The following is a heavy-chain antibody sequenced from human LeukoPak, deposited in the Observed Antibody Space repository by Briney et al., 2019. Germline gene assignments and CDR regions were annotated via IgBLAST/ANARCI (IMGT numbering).Heavy chain of an antibody. J-gene: IGHJ3*02. V-gene: IGHV5-51*01. CDR2: IYPGDADS. CDR1: GFSFTNCW. CDR3: ARRLGGADVFDI. D-gene: IGHD3-16*01. Sequence: GESLKISCKGSGFSFTNCWIGWVRQMPGKGMEWMGIIYPGDADSKYSRSFQGQVTTSADKSINTAYLQWRSLKASDSGMYYCARRLGGADVFDIWGQGTMVTVSS.